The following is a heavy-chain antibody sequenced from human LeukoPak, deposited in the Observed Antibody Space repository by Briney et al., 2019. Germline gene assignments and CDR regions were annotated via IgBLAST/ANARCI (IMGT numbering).Heavy chain of an antibody. J-gene: IGHJ4*02. CDR2: IYYSGST. V-gene: IGHV4-39*01. D-gene: IGHD3-22*01. CDR3: ARQYYYDSSGRGPPDY. CDR1: GGSISSSSYY. Sequence: SETLSLTCTVSGGSISSSSYYWGWIRQPPGKGLEWIGSIYYSGSTYYNPSLKSRVTISVDTSKNQFSLKLNSVTAADTAVYNCARQYYYDSSGRGPPDYWGQGTLVTVSS.